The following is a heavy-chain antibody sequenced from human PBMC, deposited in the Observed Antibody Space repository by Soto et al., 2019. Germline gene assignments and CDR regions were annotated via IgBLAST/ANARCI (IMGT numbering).Heavy chain of an antibody. CDR3: ARDLYDFWSGYQNWFDP. Sequence: EVQLVESGGGLVKPGGSLRLSCAASGFTFSSYSMNWVRQAPGKGLEWVSSISRSSSYIYYADSVKGRFTISRDNAKNSLYLQMNSLRAEDTAVYYCARDLYDFWSGYQNWFDPWGQGTLVTVSS. D-gene: IGHD3-3*01. V-gene: IGHV3-21*01. J-gene: IGHJ5*02. CDR2: ISRSSSYI. CDR1: GFTFSSYS.